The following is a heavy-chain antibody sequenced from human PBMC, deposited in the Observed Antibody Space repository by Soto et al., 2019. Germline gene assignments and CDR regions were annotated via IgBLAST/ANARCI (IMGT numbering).Heavy chain of an antibody. CDR2: MSYDGSNE. V-gene: IGHV3-30*18. CDR3: AKDGSHNFDY. Sequence: QVQLVESGGCVVQPGRSLRLSCAASGFTFSHYAMHWVRQAPGKRLEWVALMSYDGSNEYYADSVKGRFTISRDNSKNTLYLQMNSLRAEDTAVYYCAKDGSHNFDYWGQGTLVTVSS. J-gene: IGHJ4*02. CDR1: GFTFSHYA. D-gene: IGHD1-26*01.